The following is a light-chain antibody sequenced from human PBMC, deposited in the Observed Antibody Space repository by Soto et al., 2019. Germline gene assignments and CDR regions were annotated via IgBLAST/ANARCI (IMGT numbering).Light chain of an antibody. CDR2: LGS. Sequence: DIVMTQSPLSLPVTPGEPASISCRSSQSLLHSNGYNYLDWYLQKPGQSPQLLIYLGSNRASGVPDRFSGSVSGTDFTLKISRVEAEDVGIYYCMQALQSPTFGQGTQGEIK. CDR3: MQALQSPT. J-gene: IGKJ1*01. V-gene: IGKV2-28*01. CDR1: QSLLHSNGYNY.